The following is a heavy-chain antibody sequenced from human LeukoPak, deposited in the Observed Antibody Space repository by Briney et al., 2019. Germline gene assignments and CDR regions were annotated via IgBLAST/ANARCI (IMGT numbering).Heavy chain of an antibody. V-gene: IGHV1-69*13. CDR2: IIPIFGTA. Sequence: SVKVSCKASGGTFISYAINWVRQAPGQGLEWMGRIIPIFGTANYAQKFQDRRTITADEATSTAYMELSTLRSEDTAVYYCARGGHLVGQGYCSSNSSHRFDLWGRGTLVTVSS. D-gene: IGHD2-2*01. J-gene: IGHJ2*01. CDR1: GGTFISYA. CDR3: ARGGHLVGQGYCSSNSSHRFDL.